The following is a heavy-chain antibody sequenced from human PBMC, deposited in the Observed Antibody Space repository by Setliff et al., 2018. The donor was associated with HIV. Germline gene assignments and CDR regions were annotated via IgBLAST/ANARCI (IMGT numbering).Heavy chain of an antibody. Sequence: SETLSLTCDVSVFSISSRYYWGWIRQSPGKGLEWIGNIYHTGSSYYNPSLNDRATISLDTSKTQFSLKLNSVTAADTAVYYCARDVRDLVISVYGFWGQGIPVTVSS. D-gene: IGHD3-22*01. CDR2: IYHTGSS. V-gene: IGHV4-38-2*02. CDR1: VFSISSRYY. J-gene: IGHJ4*02. CDR3: ARDVRDLVISVYGF.